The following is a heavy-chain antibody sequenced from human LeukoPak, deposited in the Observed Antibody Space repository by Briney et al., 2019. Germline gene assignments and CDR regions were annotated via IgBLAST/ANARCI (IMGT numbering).Heavy chain of an antibody. CDR1: GGSISNYY. Sequence: WETLSLTCTVSGGSISNYYWSWIRQPPGKGLVWIGYIYSSGSTNYNPSLKSRVTISVDTSKNQFSLKLDSVTAADTAVYYCARDRSRAPHCTSTSCPPFPQYYFDYWGQGTLVTVSS. CDR3: ARDRSRAPHCTSTSCPPFPQYYFDY. J-gene: IGHJ4*02. CDR2: IYSSGST. V-gene: IGHV4-59*01. D-gene: IGHD2-2*01.